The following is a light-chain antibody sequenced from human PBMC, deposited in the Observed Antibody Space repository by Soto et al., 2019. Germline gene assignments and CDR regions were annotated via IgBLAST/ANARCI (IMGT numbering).Light chain of an antibody. CDR1: QSVSSN. CDR2: GAS. CDR3: QQYNNWPLT. Sequence: EIVMTPSPATLSVSPGDRATLSCRASQSVSSNLAWYQQKPGQAPRLLIYGASSRATGIPVRFSGSGSGTEFTLTISSLQSEDFAVYYCQQYNNWPLTFGQGTRLEIK. J-gene: IGKJ5*01. V-gene: IGKV3-15*01.